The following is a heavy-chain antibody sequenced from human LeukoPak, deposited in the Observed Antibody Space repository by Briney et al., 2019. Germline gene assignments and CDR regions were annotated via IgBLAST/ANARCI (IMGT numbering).Heavy chain of an antibody. Sequence: ASVKVSCKASGGSFSDYAITWVRQAPGKGLEWMGGIIPIFGTANYAQKFPGRVTITTDESTSTAYMELSSLRSEDTAVYYCARGSFAGYCTSTSCYIFDFCGQGTLVTVSS. J-gene: IGHJ4*02. CDR1: GGSFSDYA. V-gene: IGHV1-69*05. D-gene: IGHD2-2*02. CDR3: ARGSFAGYCTSTSCYIFDF. CDR2: IIPIFGTA.